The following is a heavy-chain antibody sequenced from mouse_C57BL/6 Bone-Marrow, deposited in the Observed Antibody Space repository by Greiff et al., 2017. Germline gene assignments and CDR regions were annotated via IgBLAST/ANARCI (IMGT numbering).Heavy chain of an antibody. CDR2: IYPGSGST. J-gene: IGHJ3*01. D-gene: IGHD2-1*01. CDR3: ARAGYYGIFAY. CDR1: GYTFTSYW. Sequence: QVQLQQSGAELVKPGASVKMSCKASGYTFTSYWITWVKQRPGQGLEWIGDIYPGSGSTNYNEKFKCKATLAVDTSSSTAYMQLSSLTSEDSAVYYCARAGYYGIFAYGGQGTGVTVSA. V-gene: IGHV1-55*01.